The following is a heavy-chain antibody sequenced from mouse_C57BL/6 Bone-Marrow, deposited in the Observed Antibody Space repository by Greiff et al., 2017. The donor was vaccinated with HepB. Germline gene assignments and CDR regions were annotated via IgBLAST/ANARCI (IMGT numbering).Heavy chain of an antibody. D-gene: IGHD2-5*01. CDR3: ARFAYYSNPVYYAMDY. J-gene: IGHJ4*01. CDR1: GYTFTDYY. Sequence: EVQLQQSGPELVKPGASVKISCKASGYTFTDYYMNWVKQSHGKSLEWIGDINPNNGGTSYNQKFKGKATLTVDKSSSTAYMELRSLTSEDSAVYYCARFAYYSNPVYYAMDYWGQGTSVTVSS. CDR2: INPNNGGT. V-gene: IGHV1-26*01.